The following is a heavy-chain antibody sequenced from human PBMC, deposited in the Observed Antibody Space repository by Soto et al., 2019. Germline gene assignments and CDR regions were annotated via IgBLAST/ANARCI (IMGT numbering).Heavy chain of an antibody. CDR3: ARGVAGSGFDL. D-gene: IGHD6-19*01. Sequence: PSQTLSLTFAISGDSVSSNTASWNWIRSSPSRGLEWLGRTYYSSNWRHDYAVSVKSRITVNPDTSKNHFSLQLNSVTHDDTAVYYCARGVAGSGFDLWGQGTLVAVSS. CDR1: GDSVSSNTAS. J-gene: IGHJ4*02. CDR2: TYYSSNWRH. V-gene: IGHV6-1*01.